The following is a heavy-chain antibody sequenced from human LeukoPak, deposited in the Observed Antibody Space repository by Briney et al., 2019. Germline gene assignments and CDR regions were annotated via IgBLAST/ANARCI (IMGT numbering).Heavy chain of an antibody. Sequence: SVKVSCKASGGTFSSYTISWVRQAPGQGLEWMGRIIPILGIANYAQKFQGRVTITTDESTSTAYMELSSLRSEDTAVYYCASAIVVVPAASYYFDYWGQGTLVTVSS. CDR1: GGTFSSYT. CDR2: IIPILGIA. V-gene: IGHV1-69*02. CDR3: ASAIVVVPAASYYFDY. D-gene: IGHD2-2*01. J-gene: IGHJ4*02.